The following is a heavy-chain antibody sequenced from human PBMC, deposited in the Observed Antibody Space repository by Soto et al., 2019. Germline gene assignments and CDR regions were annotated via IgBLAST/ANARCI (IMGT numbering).Heavy chain of an antibody. V-gene: IGHV1-3*01. D-gene: IGHD5-18*01. CDR2: INAGNGNT. Sequence: ASVKVSCKASGYTFTSYAMHWVRQAPGQRLEWMGWINAGNGNTKYSQKFQGRVTITRDTSASTAYMELSSLRSEDTAVYYCARDLREYTAMVTRTWYYYGMDVWAQGTTVTVSS. CDR1: GYTFTSYA. CDR3: ARDLREYTAMVTRTWYYYGMDV. J-gene: IGHJ6*02.